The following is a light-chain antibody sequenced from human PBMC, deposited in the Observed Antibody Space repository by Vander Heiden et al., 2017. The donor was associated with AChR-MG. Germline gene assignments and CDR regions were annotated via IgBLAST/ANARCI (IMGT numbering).Light chain of an antibody. CDR1: SSNIGNHY. CDR3: GTWDSSLGSVV. Sequence: QSVLTQPPSVSAAPGQKGTIACSGSSSNIGNHYVSWYQQLPGTAPKLLMYDNNKRPSGVSDRFSGATSGTSATLGVTGLQTGDEADYYCGTWDSSLGSVVFGGGTKLTVL. CDR2: DNN. J-gene: IGLJ2*01. V-gene: IGLV1-51*01.